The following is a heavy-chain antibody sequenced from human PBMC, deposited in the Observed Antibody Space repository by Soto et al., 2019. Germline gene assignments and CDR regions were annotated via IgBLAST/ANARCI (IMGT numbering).Heavy chain of an antibody. D-gene: IGHD6-19*01. CDR2: ISGSGGST. CDR1: GFTFSSYA. V-gene: IGHV3-23*01. Sequence: TGGSLRLSCAASGFTFSSYAMSWVRQAPGKGLEWVSAISGSGGSTYYADSVKGRFTISRDNSKNTLYLQMNSLRAEDTAVYYCAKSPSRYSSGWYADYFDYWGQGTLVTVSS. CDR3: AKSPSRYSSGWYADYFDY. J-gene: IGHJ4*02.